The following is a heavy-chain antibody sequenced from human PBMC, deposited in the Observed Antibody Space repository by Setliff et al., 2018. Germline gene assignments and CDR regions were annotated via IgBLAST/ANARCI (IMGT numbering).Heavy chain of an antibody. V-gene: IGHV3-23*03. D-gene: IGHD6-13*01. CDR2: ISSDGSSI. J-gene: IGHJ4*02. CDR1: GFTFSTYA. Sequence: GSLRLSCAASGFTFSTYAMTWVRQTPGKGLEWVSVISSDGSSIYYADSVKGRFTISRDNSKNTLYLQMNSLRAEDTAIYYCARCSSWHGHYPHFNYWGQGTLVTVSS. CDR3: ARCSSWHGHYPHFNY.